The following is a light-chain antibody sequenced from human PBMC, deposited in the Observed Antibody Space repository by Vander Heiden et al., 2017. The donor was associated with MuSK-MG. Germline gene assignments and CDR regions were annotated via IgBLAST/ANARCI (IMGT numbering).Light chain of an antibody. J-gene: IGLJ2*01. CDR3: QGWVSNTVL. CDR2: RDT. Sequence: SYDLTQPLSVSVALGQTARISCGGDSIGNRNVHWYQQEPGLAPVLVIYRDTNRPPGIPERFPGSNSGNTATLTITGAQAGDEAVYYWQGWVSNTVLFGGGTKLTVL. V-gene: IGLV3-9*01. CDR1: SIGNRN.